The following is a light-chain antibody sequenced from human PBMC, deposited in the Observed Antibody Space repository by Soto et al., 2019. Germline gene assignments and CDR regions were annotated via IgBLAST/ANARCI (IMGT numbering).Light chain of an antibody. Sequence: DIQKTQSPSSLSASVGDRVTITCRASQSISSYLNWYQEKPGKAPKLLIYAASSLQSGVPSRFSGSGSGTDFTLTISSLQHEDFATYYCQQTYSSPPTFGQGTKVEVK. CDR2: AAS. CDR3: QQTYSSPPT. CDR1: QSISSY. V-gene: IGKV1-39*01. J-gene: IGKJ1*01.